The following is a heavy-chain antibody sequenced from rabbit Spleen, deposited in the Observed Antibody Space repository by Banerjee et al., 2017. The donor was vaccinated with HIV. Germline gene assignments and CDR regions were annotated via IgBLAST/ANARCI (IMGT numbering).Heavy chain of an antibody. V-gene: IGHV1S45*01. CDR3: ARDYVNAFDP. J-gene: IGHJ2*01. CDR2: IHAGSSNNI. Sequence: QEQLEESGGGLVKPEGSLTLTCTASGFSFSAGYYMCWVRQAPGKGLEWIACIHAGSSNNIYYATWAKGRFTISKTSSTTVTLQMTSLTAADTATYFCARDYVNAFDPWGPGTLVTVS. D-gene: IGHD4-2*01. CDR1: GFSFSAGYY.